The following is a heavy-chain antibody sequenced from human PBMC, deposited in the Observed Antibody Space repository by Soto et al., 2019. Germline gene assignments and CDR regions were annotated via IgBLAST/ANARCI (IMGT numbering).Heavy chain of an antibody. V-gene: IGHV1-2*04. CDR1: GYTFTGYY. CDR3: ARDRFLDKAMDV. CDR2: INPNSGGT. D-gene: IGHD3-3*01. Sequence: ASVKVSCKAFGYTFTGYYMHWLRQAPGQGSEWMGWINPNSGGTNYAQKFQGWVTMTRDTSISTAYMELSRLRSDDTAVYYCARDRFLDKAMDVWGQGTKVTVSS. J-gene: IGHJ6*02.